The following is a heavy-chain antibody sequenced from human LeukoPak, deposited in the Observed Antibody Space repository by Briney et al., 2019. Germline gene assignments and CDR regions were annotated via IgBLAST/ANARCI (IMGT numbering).Heavy chain of an antibody. CDR3: AKGDYYDSSGYYPSGY. D-gene: IGHD3-22*01. CDR1: GGTFSSYA. V-gene: IGHV1-69*01. Sequence: SVKVSCKASGGTFSSYAISWVRQAPGQGLEWMGGIIPIFGTANYAQKFQGRVTITADESTSTAYMELSSLRSEDTAVYYCAKGDYYDSSGYYPSGYWGQGTLVTVSS. CDR2: IIPIFGTA. J-gene: IGHJ4*02.